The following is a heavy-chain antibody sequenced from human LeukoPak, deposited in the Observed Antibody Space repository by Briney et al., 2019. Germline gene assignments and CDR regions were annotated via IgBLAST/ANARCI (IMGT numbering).Heavy chain of an antibody. CDR3: AKARSYPYYFDY. J-gene: IGHJ4*02. V-gene: IGHV3-23*01. D-gene: IGHD1-26*01. Sequence: GGSLRLSCAASGFTLSSYAMSWVRQAPGKGLEWVSAISDTGNTYHADSVKGRFTISRDSSKNTLFLQMNRLRPEDAAVYYCAKARSYPYYFDYWGQGTLVTVSS. CDR2: ISDTGNT. CDR1: GFTLSSYA.